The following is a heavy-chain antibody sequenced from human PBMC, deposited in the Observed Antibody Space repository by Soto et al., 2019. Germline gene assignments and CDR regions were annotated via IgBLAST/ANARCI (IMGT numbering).Heavy chain of an antibody. CDR3: ARVGSRKWLPGGLYGMDV. CDR1: GGSISSGGYY. V-gene: IGHV4-31*03. D-gene: IGHD5-12*01. CDR2: IYYSGST. J-gene: IGHJ6*02. Sequence: QVQLQESGPGLVKPSQTLSLTCTVSGGSISSGGYYWSWIRQHPGKGLEWIGYIYYSGSTYYNPSLKSRATISVDTSKNQFSLKLSSVTAADTAVYYCARVGSRKWLPGGLYGMDVWGQGTTVTVSS.